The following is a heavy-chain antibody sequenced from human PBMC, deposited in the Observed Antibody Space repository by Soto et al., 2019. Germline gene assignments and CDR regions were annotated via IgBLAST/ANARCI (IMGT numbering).Heavy chain of an antibody. J-gene: IGHJ4*02. V-gene: IGHV1-69*13. Sequence: RASVKVSCKASGGTFSSYAISWVRQAPGQGLEWMGGIIPIFGTANYAQKFQGRVTITADESTSTAYMELSSLRSEDTAVYYCARDGGSRAYYYDSSGYFDFWGQGSLVTVSS. D-gene: IGHD3-22*01. CDR2: IIPIFGTA. CDR1: GGTFSSYA. CDR3: ARDGGSRAYYYDSSGYFDF.